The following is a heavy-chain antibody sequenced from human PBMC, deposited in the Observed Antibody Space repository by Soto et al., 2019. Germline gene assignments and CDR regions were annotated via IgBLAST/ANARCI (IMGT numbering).Heavy chain of an antibody. V-gene: IGHV3-33*01. J-gene: IGHJ6*02. CDR1: GFTFSSYG. Sequence: PGGSLRLSCAASGFTFSSYGMHWVRQAPGKGLEWVAVIWYDGSNKYYADSVKGRFTISRDNSKNTLYLQMNSLRAEDTAVYYCARDRPLGIVVVVAATGGMDVWGQGTTVTVSS. CDR3: ARDRPLGIVVVVAATGGMDV. CDR2: IWYDGSNK. D-gene: IGHD2-15*01.